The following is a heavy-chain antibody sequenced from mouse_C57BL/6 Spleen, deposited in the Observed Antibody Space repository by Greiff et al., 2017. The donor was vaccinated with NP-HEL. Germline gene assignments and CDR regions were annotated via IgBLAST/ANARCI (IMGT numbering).Heavy chain of an antibody. CDR2: IYPSDSET. D-gene: IGHD2-4*01. J-gene: IGHJ2*01. CDR1: GYTFTSYW. CDR3: ARQYYDKVDY. V-gene: IGHV1-61*01. Sequence: QVQLQQPGAELVRPGSSVKLSCKASGYTFTSYWMDWVKQRPGQGLEWIGNIYPSDSETHYNQKFKDKATLTVDKSSSTAYMQLSSLTSEDSAVYYCARQYYDKVDYWGQGTTLTVSS.